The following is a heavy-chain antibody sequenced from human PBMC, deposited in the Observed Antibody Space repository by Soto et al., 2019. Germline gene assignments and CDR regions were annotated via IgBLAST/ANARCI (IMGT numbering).Heavy chain of an antibody. Sequence: GEPLNISGKGSGYSFPNYWISWVRQMPGKGLEWMGRLDPRESYTNYSPSFQGHVTISADTAISTAYLARSSLKASATAMYYCASPGCSSTSGSHYYYAMDVCGEESTVTVS. CDR3: ASPGCSSTSGSHYYYAMDV. J-gene: IGHJ6*02. V-gene: IGHV5-10-1*01. CDR1: GYSFPNYW. CDR2: LDPRESYT. D-gene: IGHD2-2*01.